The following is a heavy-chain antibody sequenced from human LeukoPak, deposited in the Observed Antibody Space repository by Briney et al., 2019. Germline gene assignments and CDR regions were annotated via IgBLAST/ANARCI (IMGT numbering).Heavy chain of an antibody. J-gene: IGHJ4*02. D-gene: IGHD6-13*01. Sequence: PGGSLRLSCAASGFTFSSYAMHWVRQAPGKGLEWVAVISYDGSNKYYADSVKGRFTISRGNSKNTLYLQMNSLRAEDTAVYYCAREPGLSSSWPERRRSPIDYWGQGTLVTVSS. V-gene: IGHV3-30-3*01. CDR2: ISYDGSNK. CDR1: GFTFSSYA. CDR3: AREPGLSSSWPERRRSPIDY.